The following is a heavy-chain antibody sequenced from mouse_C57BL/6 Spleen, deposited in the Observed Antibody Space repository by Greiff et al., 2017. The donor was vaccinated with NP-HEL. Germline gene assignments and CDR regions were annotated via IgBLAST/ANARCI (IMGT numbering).Heavy chain of an antibody. D-gene: IGHD2-5*01. CDR2: INPNNGGT. CDR1: GYTFTDYY. V-gene: IGHV1-26*01. CDR3: ARTHYYSNYDFDY. Sequence: EVQLQQSGPELVKPGASVKISCKASGYTFTDYYMNWVKQSHGKSLEWIGDINPNNGGTSYNQKFKGKATLTVDKSSSTAYMELRSLTSEDSAVYYCARTHYYSNYDFDYWGQGTTLTVSS. J-gene: IGHJ2*01.